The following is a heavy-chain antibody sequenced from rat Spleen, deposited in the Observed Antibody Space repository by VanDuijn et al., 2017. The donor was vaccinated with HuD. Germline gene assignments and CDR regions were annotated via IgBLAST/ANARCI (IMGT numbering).Heavy chain of an antibody. Sequence: EVQLVESDGGLVQPGRSLKLSCAASGFTFSDYYMAWVRQAPTKGLEWVAPISYDGSSTYYRDSVKGRFTISRDNAKSTLYLQMDSLRSEDTATYYCARHIVHNSGYLYFDYWGQGVMVTVSS. J-gene: IGHJ2*01. V-gene: IGHV5-29*01. CDR1: GFTFSDYY. CDR2: ISYDGSST. D-gene: IGHD4-3*01. CDR3: ARHIVHNSGYLYFDY.